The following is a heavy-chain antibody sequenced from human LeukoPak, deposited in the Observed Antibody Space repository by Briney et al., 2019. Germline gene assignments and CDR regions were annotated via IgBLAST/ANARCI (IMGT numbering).Heavy chain of an antibody. V-gene: IGHV3-74*01. Sequence: GGSLRLSCAASGFTFDDYTMHWVRQAPGKGLVWVSRINSDGSSTSYADSVKGRFTISRDNAKNTLYLQMNSLRAEDTAVYYCARDHDSSALPSYAFDIWGQGTMVTVSS. J-gene: IGHJ3*02. CDR1: GFTFDDYT. CDR2: INSDGSST. D-gene: IGHD3-22*01. CDR3: ARDHDSSALPSYAFDI.